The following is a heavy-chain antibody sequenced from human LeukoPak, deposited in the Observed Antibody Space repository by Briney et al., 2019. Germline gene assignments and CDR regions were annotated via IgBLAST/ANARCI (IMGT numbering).Heavy chain of an antibody. J-gene: IGHJ2*01. CDR3: AKGGDILTGYYLYWYFDL. V-gene: IGHV3-23*01. CDR1: GSTFSAYA. D-gene: IGHD3-9*01. Sequence: TGGSLRLSCAASGSTFSAYAMSWVRQAPGKGLEWVSAISRSGSSTDYADSVKGRFTISRDNSKNTLYLQMNSLRPEDTAVSYCAKGGDILTGYYLYWYFDLWGRGTLVTVSS. CDR2: ISRSGSST.